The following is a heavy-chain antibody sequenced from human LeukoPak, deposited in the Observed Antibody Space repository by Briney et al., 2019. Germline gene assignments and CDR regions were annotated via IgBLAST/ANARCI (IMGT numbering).Heavy chain of an antibody. CDR1: GDSVSSNSAA. Sequence: SQTLSLTCAISGDSVSSNSAAWDWIRQSPSRGLEWLGRTYYRSKWYNNYAVSVKSRITINPDTSKNQFSLQLNSVTPEDTAVYYCARGGTTAMRYFDYWGQGTLATVSS. CDR3: ARGGTTAMRYFDY. D-gene: IGHD5-18*01. J-gene: IGHJ4*02. V-gene: IGHV6-1*01. CDR2: TYYRSKWYN.